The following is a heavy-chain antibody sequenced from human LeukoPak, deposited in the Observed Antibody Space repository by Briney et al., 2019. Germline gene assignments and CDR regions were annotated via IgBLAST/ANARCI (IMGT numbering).Heavy chain of an antibody. CDR2: IYPGDSDA. V-gene: IGHV5-51*01. CDR1: GYTFDTYW. CDR3: ARQAPLAYFDY. J-gene: IGHJ4*02. Sequence: GESLKISCKGSGYTFDTYWIGWVRQMPGKGLEWMGIIYPGDSDAKYRPSFQGQVMFSADKSISTAYLQWSSLKASDTAMYYCARQAPLAYFDYWGQGTLVTVSS.